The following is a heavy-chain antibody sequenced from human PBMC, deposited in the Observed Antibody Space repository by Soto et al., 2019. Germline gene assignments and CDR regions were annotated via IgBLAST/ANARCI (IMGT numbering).Heavy chain of an antibody. V-gene: IGHV1-3*01. CDR2: INAGNGNS. CDR1: GYTFSSYA. CDR3: ARDKSPYSSGWHNRHFDY. D-gene: IGHD6-19*01. J-gene: IGHJ4*02. Sequence: ASLKVSCKASGYTFSSYAMHWVRQAPGQRLEWMGWINAGNGNSKYSQKFQGRVTITRDTSASTAYMELSSLTSEDTAVYYCARDKSPYSSGWHNRHFDYWGQGTLVTVSS.